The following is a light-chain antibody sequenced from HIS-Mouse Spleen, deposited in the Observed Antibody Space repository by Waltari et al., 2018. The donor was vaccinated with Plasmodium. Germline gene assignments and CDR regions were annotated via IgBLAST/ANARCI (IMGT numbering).Light chain of an antibody. CDR2: KDS. CDR3: YSAADNNLV. V-gene: IGLV3-27*01. CDR1: VLAKKY. Sequence: SYELTQPSSVSVSPGQTARITCSGDVLAKKYARWFQQKPGQAPVRVIYKDSERPSGIPGRFAGSSSGTTVTLTSSGAQVEDEADYYCYSAADNNLVFGGGTKLTVL. J-gene: IGLJ3*02.